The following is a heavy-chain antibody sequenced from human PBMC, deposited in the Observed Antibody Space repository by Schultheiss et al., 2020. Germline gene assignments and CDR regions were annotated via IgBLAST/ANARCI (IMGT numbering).Heavy chain of an antibody. J-gene: IGHJ5*02. D-gene: IGHD2-2*01. Sequence: GGSLRLSCAASGFTFSSYGMHWVRQAPGKGLEWVGRIKSKTDGGTTDYAAPVKGRFTISRDDSKNTLYLQMNSLKTEDTAVYYCTTVEDIVVVPAAERWFDPWGQGTLVTVSS. CDR1: GFTFSSYG. V-gene: IGHV3-15*07. CDR2: IKSKTDGGTT. CDR3: TTVEDIVVVPAAERWFDP.